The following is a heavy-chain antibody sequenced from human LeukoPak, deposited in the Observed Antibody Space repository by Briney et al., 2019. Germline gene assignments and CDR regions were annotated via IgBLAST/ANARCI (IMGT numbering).Heavy chain of an antibody. CDR1: GGSISSGGYS. D-gene: IGHD3-10*01. CDR3: ARANHLFYYGSGSYYFDY. J-gene: IGHJ4*02. CDR2: IYHSGST. V-gene: IGHV4-30-2*01. Sequence: PSETLSLTCAVPGGSISSGGYSWSWIRQPPGKGLEWIGYIYHSGSTYYNPSLKSRVTISVDRSKNQFSLKLSSVTAADTAVNYCARANHLFYYGSGSYYFDYWGQGTLVTVSS.